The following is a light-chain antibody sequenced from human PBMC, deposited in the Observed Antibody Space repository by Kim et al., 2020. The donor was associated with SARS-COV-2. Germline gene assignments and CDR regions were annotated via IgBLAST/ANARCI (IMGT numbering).Light chain of an antibody. CDR1: QSITTY. J-gene: IGKJ1*01. Sequence: ASVGDRVTITCRASQSITTYLNSYQQKPGKAPKVLIYAASTLRSGVPSRFSGGGSGTHFTLTISSLQPEDFATYYCQQSYRTRWTFGQGTKVDIK. V-gene: IGKV1-39*01. CDR3: QQSYRTRWT. CDR2: AAS.